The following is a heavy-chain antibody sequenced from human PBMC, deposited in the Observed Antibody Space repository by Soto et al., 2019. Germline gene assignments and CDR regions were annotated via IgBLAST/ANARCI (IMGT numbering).Heavy chain of an antibody. J-gene: IGHJ4*02. CDR3: ARDGPYSSGPSGLDY. CDR1: GGSISSGDYY. CDR2: IYYSGGT. V-gene: IGHV4-30-4*01. Sequence: SETLSLTCTVSGGSISSGDYYWSWIRQPPGKGLEWIGYIYYSGGTYYNPSLKSRVTISVDTSKNQFSLKLSSVTAADTAVYYCARDGPYSSGPSGLDYWGQGTLVTVS. D-gene: IGHD6-19*01.